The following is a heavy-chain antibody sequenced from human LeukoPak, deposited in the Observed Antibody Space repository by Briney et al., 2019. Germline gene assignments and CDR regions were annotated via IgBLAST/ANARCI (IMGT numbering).Heavy chain of an antibody. CDR3: ARDHPPLGWLQPRVFDY. D-gene: IGHD5-24*01. Sequence: QTGGSLRLSCAASGFTVSSNYMSWVRQAPGKGLEWVSLIYSGGSTYYADSVKGRFTISRDNSKNTLYLQMNSLRAEDTAVYYCARDHPPLGWLQPRVFDYWGQGTLVTVSS. J-gene: IGHJ4*02. CDR2: IYSGGST. V-gene: IGHV3-53*01. CDR1: GFTVSSNY.